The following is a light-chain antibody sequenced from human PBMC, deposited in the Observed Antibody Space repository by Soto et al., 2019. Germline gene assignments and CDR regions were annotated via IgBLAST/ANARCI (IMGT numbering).Light chain of an antibody. CDR2: GAS. CDR1: QSVSSN. J-gene: IGKJ5*01. CDR3: QQYNNWKVT. Sequence: EIVMRQSPATLSVSPGERATLSYKASQSVSSNLAWYQQKPGQAPRLLIYGASTRATGIPARFSGSGSGTEFTLTISSLQSEDFAVYYCQQYNNWKVTFGQGTRLEIK. V-gene: IGKV3-15*01.